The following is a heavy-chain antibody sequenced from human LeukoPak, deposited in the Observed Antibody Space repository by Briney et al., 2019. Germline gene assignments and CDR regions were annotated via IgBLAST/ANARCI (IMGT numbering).Heavy chain of an antibody. CDR3: VKVSSTVGATYFDY. Sequence: GGSLRLSCTASGFTFSSYGMHWVRQAPGKGLEWVAVIWYDGSNKYYTDSVKGRFTISRDNSKNTLYLQMSSLRVEDTAVYYCVKVSSTVGATYFDYWGQGTLVTVSS. J-gene: IGHJ4*02. D-gene: IGHD1-26*01. V-gene: IGHV3-30*02. CDR2: IWYDGSNK. CDR1: GFTFSSYG.